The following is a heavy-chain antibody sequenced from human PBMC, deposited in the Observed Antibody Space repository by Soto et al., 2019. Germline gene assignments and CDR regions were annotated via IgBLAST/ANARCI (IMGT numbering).Heavy chain of an antibody. CDR1: GYTFTSYG. V-gene: IGHV1-18*01. CDR2: ISAYNGNT. CDR3: AIGPHADCERSFDY. D-gene: IGHD2-21*02. J-gene: IGHJ4*02. Sequence: ASVKVSCKASGYTFTSYGISWVRQAPGQGLEWLGWISAYNGNTNDAQKLQGRVTMTTDTSTSTAYMELRSLKSDDTAVDYWAIGPHADCERSFDYWGQGTLVTVSS.